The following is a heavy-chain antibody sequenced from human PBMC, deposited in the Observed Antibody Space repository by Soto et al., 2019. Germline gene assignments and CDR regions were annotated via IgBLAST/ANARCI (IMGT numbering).Heavy chain of an antibody. CDR2: INHSGST. J-gene: IGHJ6*03. Sequence: PSETLSLTCAVYGGSFSGYYWSWIRQPPGKGLEWIGEINHSGSTNYNPSLKSRVTISVDTSKNQFSLKLSSVTAADTAVYYCARGRFSGYSSGGYMDVWGKGTTVTVSS. CDR3: ARGRFSGYSSGGYMDV. V-gene: IGHV4-34*01. CDR1: GGSFSGYY. D-gene: IGHD5-18*01.